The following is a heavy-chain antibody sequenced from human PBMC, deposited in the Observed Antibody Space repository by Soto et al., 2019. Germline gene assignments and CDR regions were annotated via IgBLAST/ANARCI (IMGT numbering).Heavy chain of an antibody. J-gene: IGHJ4*02. CDR2: IYPGDHET. D-gene: IGHD6-13*01. Sequence: GESLKISCQCSGYTFSNFWIGWVRQLPGKGLEWMGIIYPGDHETRYSPSFHGKVTISADKSINTAYLQWNSLEASDTAFYFCARSPRSSPYFDYWGQGALVTSPQ. V-gene: IGHV5-51*01. CDR1: GYTFSNFW. CDR3: ARSPRSSPYFDY.